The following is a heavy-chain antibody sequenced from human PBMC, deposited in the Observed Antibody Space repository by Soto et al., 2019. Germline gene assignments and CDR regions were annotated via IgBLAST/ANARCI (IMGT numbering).Heavy chain of an antibody. D-gene: IGHD4-17*01. V-gene: IGHV2-5*02. J-gene: IGHJ4*02. CDR2: IYWDVDK. CDR1: GFSLTTNGVG. CDR3: ARRDYGDYGSIDRFFDY. Sequence: QITLKESGPTLVKPTQTLTLTCTFSGFSLTTNGVGVGWIRQPPGKALEWLALIYWDVDKRYSPSLKNRLTITKDTSRNQVVLTMTNMDPVDTATYYCARRDYGDYGSIDRFFDYWGQGTLVTVSS.